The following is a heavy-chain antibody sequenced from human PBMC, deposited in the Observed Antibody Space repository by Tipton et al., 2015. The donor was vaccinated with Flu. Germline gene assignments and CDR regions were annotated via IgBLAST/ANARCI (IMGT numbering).Heavy chain of an antibody. CDR3: ARGQLEWLLYKDYYYYGMDV. CDR1: GGSFSGYY. J-gene: IGHJ6*02. D-gene: IGHD3-3*01. CDR2: INHSGST. Sequence: TLSLTCAVYGGSFSGYYWSWIRQPPGKGLEWIGEINHSGSTNYNPSLKSRVTISVDTSKNQFSLKLSSVTAADTAVYYCARGQLEWLLYKDYYYYGMDVWGQGTTVTVSS. V-gene: IGHV4-34*01.